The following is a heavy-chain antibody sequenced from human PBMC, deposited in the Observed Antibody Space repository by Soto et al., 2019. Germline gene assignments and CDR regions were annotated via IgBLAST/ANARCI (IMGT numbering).Heavy chain of an antibody. J-gene: IGHJ6*02. CDR2: ISGYDGHT. CDR1: GYTFTTYG. V-gene: IGHV1-18*01. D-gene: IGHD3-16*01. CDR3: ARGGEMPYYYYVLDV. Sequence: QVQLVQSGAEVRKPGASVKVSCKASGYTFTTYGISWVRQAPGQGLEWMGWISGYDGHTKYAQKFQGRIIMTTDTSTRTVYRDWRSLRSDDPAVYYCARGGEMPYYYYVLDVWGQGTTVTVS.